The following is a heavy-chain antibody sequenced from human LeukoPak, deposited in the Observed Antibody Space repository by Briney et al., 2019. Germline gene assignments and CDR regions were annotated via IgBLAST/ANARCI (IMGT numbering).Heavy chain of an antibody. CDR1: GFSFSSSA. CDR3: ARGPSAYSSEADY. Sequence: GRSLGLSCAASGFSFSSSAMHWVRQAPGKGLEWVAVVSYDGINKFYTHSVKGRFTISRDNSRNTLYLQMNSLRAEDTAVYFCARGPSAYSSEADYWGQGTLVTVSS. J-gene: IGHJ4*02. CDR2: VSYDGINK. V-gene: IGHV3-30-3*01. D-gene: IGHD3-10*01.